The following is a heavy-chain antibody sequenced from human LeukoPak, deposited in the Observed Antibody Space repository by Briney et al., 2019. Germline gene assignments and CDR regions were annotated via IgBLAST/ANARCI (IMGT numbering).Heavy chain of an antibody. V-gene: IGHV1-46*01. CDR3: ARDNSLRDTAWWFDP. D-gene: IGHD5-24*01. J-gene: IGHJ5*02. CDR2: INPSGDNT. Sequence: ASVKVSCKASGYTFTNNFMHWVRQAPGQGLEWIGIINPSGDNTWYAQKFQGRVTMTRDMATSTDYLEVSSLRSEDTAVYYCARDNSLRDTAWWFDPWGQGTLVTVSS. CDR1: GYTFTNNF.